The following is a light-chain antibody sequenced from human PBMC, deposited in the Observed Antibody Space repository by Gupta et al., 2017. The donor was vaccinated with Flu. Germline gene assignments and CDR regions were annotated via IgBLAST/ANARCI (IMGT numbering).Light chain of an antibody. J-gene: IGKJ3*01. V-gene: IGKV3-20*01. CDR3: QQLDCSRT. Sequence: DIVLTQSPGTLSLSPGERATLSCRASQCVSSGYLGWYQQKPGQAPRLLIYGASNRATGIPDMSSGSGSGTVFTLTISRLEPEDVAVYYCQQLDCSRTFGPGTKVDMK. CDR1: QCVSSGY. CDR2: GAS.